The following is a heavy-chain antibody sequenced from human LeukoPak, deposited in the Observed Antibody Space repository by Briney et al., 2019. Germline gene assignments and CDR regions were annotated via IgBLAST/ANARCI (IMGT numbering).Heavy chain of an antibody. Sequence: PSETLSLTCTVSGGSISSYYWGWLRQPAGKGLEWIGRIYTSGSTNYNPSLKSRVTISVDKSKNQFSLKLSSVTAADTAVYYCARDPSSGWSNYYYYYMDVWGKGTTVTVSS. V-gene: IGHV4-4*07. CDR1: GGSISSYY. CDR3: ARDPSSGWSNYYYYYMDV. J-gene: IGHJ6*03. CDR2: IYTSGST. D-gene: IGHD6-19*01.